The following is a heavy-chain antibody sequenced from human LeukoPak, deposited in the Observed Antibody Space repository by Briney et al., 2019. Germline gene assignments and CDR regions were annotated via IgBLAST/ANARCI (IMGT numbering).Heavy chain of an antibody. CDR3: ADVSMDV. CDR2: INHSGST. V-gene: IGHV4-34*01. J-gene: IGHJ6*03. Sequence: ASETLSLTCAVYGGSLSGYYWSWIRQPPGKGLEWIGEINHSGSTNYNPSLKSRVTVSVDTSKNQFSLKLSSVTAADTAVYYCADVSMDVWGKGTTVTVSS. CDR1: GGSLSGYY. D-gene: IGHD3-10*02.